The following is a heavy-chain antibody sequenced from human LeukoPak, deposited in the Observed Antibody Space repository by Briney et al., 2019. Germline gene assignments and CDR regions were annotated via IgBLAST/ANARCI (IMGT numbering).Heavy chain of an antibody. J-gene: IGHJ4*02. Sequence: QTGGSLRLSCAPSGFTFCKYDLTWVRQAPGKGLEWVSTIGGGSSGTFYADSVKGRFTISTDSSKNTLYLQMNSLRADDTAVYYCAKPLQEKRQIFDSWGQGTLVTVSS. D-gene: IGHD1-1*01. CDR3: AKPLQEKRQIFDS. V-gene: IGHV3-23*01. CDR1: GFTFCKYD. CDR2: IGGGSSGT.